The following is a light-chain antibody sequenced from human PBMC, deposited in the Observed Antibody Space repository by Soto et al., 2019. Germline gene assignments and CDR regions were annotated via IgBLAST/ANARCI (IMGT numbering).Light chain of an antibody. V-gene: IGLV2-23*02. J-gene: IGLJ1*01. CDR3: CSYAGSSSYA. CDR1: SXDVGSYDL. Sequence: QSVLTQPASVSGSPGQSITISCTGTSXDVGSYDLVSWYQQHPGKAPKLMIYEVTKRPSGVSNRFSGSKSGNTASLTISGLQAEDAADYYCCSYAGSSSYAFGTGTKVTVL. CDR2: EVT.